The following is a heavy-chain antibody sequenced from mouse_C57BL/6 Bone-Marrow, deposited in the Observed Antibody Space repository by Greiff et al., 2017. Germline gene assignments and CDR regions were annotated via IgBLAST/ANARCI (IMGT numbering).Heavy chain of an antibody. CDR3: TTIFSMDY. CDR1: GFNIKDDY. V-gene: IGHV14-4*01. J-gene: IGHJ4*01. Sequence: DVKLQESGAELVRPGASVKLSCTASGFNIKDDYMHWVKQRPEQGLEWIGWIDPENGDTEYASKFQGKATITADTSSNTAYLQLSSLTSEDTAVYYCTTIFSMDYWGQGTSVTVSS. CDR2: IDPENGDT.